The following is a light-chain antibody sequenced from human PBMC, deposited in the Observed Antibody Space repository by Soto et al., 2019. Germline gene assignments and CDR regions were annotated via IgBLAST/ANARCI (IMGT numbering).Light chain of an antibody. Sequence: DIQMTQSPSSLPASVGDRVTITCRASQIISTYLNWYQQRAGLAPRLLIYAASSLQSGVPPRFSGSGSGTDLTLTISSLQPEDFATYFCQQTYSAPPTFGQGTKVDIK. CDR2: AAS. V-gene: IGKV1-39*01. CDR3: QQTYSAPPT. J-gene: IGKJ1*01. CDR1: QIISTY.